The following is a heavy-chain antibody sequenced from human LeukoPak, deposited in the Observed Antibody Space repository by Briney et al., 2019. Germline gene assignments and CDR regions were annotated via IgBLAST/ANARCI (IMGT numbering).Heavy chain of an antibody. Sequence: PSETLSLTCTVSGGSISSGSYYWSWIRQPAGKGLEWIGRIDTSGSTNYNPSLKSRVTISLDTSKNQFSLRLSSVTAADTAVYYCARSQLGSYYYYYYMDVWGKGTTVTISS. J-gene: IGHJ6*03. V-gene: IGHV4-61*02. CDR3: ARSQLGSYYYYYYMDV. D-gene: IGHD3-10*01. CDR2: IDTSGST. CDR1: GGSISSGSYY.